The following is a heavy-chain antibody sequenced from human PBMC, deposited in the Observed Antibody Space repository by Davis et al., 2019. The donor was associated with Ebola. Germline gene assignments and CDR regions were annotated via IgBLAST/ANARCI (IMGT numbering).Heavy chain of an antibody. J-gene: IGHJ6*02. CDR1: GYTFTSYY. CDR3: ATDHRMGDFWSGPYGMDV. D-gene: IGHD3-3*01. CDR2: INPSGGST. Sequence: ASVKVSCKASGYTFTSYYMHWVRQAPGQGLEWMGIINPSGGSTSYAQKFQGRVTMTRDTSTSTVYMELSSLRSEDTAVYYCATDHRMGDFWSGPYGMDVWGQGTTVTVSS. V-gene: IGHV1-46*01.